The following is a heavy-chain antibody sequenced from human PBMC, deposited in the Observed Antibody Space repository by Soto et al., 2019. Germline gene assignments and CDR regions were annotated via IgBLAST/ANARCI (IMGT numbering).Heavy chain of an antibody. CDR1: GCTFSSYS. CDR3: ARDPQSGSYSSYYYYAMDV. D-gene: IGHD3-10*01. V-gene: IGHV3-48*02. CDR2: ISSSSSSI. Sequence: WRSLRLSCAASGCTFSSYSMNWVRQAPAQGLEWVSYISSSSSSIFYADSVKGRFTISRDNAKNSLYLQMKSLRDEDMAAYSCARDPQSGSYSSYYYYAMDVWGHGT. J-gene: IGHJ6*02.